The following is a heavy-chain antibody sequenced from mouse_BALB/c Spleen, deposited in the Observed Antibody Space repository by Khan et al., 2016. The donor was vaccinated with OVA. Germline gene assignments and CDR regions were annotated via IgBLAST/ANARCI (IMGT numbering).Heavy chain of an antibody. CDR2: ISSSGST. CDR1: GYSITSDYA. CDR3: ARDGSRYNYAMDY. J-gene: IGHJ4*01. V-gene: IGHV3-2*02. D-gene: IGHD2-3*01. Sequence: EVKLQESGPGLVKPSQSLSLTCTVTGYSITSDYAWNWIRQFPGNKLEWMGYISSSGSTNYNPALKSRISITRDTSKNQFFLQLNSVTTEVTATYYCARDGSRYNYAMDYWGQGTSVTVSS.